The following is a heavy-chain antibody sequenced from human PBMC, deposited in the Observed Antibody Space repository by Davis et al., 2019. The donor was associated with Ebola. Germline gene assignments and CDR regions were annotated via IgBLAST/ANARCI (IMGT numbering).Heavy chain of an antibody. J-gene: IGHJ6*02. Sequence: GESLKISCKGSGYSFTSYWIGWVRQMPGKGLEWMGIIYPGDSDTRYSPSFQGQVTISADKSISTAYLQWSSLKASDTAMYYCARIGIAAADQYGMDVWGQGTTVTVSS. CDR3: ARIGIAAADQYGMDV. CDR1: GYSFTSYW. CDR2: IYPGDSDT. D-gene: IGHD6-13*01. V-gene: IGHV5-51*01.